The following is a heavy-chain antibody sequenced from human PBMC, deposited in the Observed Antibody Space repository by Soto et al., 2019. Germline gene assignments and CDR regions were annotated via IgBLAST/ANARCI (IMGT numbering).Heavy chain of an antibody. CDR2: ISWDGGST. V-gene: IGHV3-43D*04. D-gene: IGHD3-22*01. J-gene: IGHJ4*02. Sequence: GGSLRLSCAASGFTFDDYAMHWVRQAPGKGLEWVSLISWDGGSTYYADSVKGRFTISRDNSKNSLYLQMNSLRAEDTALYYCAKDITAYYDSSGYQGVDYSGQGTMVTVYS. CDR1: GFTFDDYA. CDR3: AKDITAYYDSSGYQGVDY.